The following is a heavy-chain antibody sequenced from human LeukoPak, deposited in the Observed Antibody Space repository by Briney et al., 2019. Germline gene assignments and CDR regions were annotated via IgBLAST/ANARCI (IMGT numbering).Heavy chain of an antibody. D-gene: IGHD1-26*01. CDR3: AKSGGYGLIDY. CDR1: GASISSSNYY. Sequence: SETLSLTCAVSGASISSSNYYWGWVRQSPGKGLEWIGEINHSGSTNYNPSLKSRVTISVDTSKNQFSLKLSSVTAADTAMYYCAKSGGYGLIDYWGQGTLVTVSS. V-gene: IGHV4-39*01. J-gene: IGHJ4*02. CDR2: INHSGST.